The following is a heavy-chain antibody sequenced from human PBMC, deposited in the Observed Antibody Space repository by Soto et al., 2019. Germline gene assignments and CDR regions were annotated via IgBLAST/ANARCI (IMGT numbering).Heavy chain of an antibody. Sequence: QVQLVESGGGVVQPGRSMRLSCAASGFTFSSYGMHWVRQAPGKGLEWVAVIWDDGSNKYYADSVKGRFTISRDNSKNTLYLQMNSLRAEDTTVYYCARAYRSGYDYKLVPYYYYGMDVWGQGTTVTVSS. CDR2: IWDDGSNK. D-gene: IGHD5-12*01. CDR1: GFTFSSYG. J-gene: IGHJ6*02. CDR3: ARAYRSGYDYKLVPYYYYGMDV. V-gene: IGHV3-33*03.